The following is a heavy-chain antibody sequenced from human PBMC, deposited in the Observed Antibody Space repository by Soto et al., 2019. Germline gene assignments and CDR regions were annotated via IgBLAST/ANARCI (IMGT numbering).Heavy chain of an antibody. CDR1: GYTFTSYG. Sequence: QVQLVQSGAEVKKPGASVKVSCKASGYTFTSYGISWVRQAPGQGLEWMGWISAYNGNTNYAQKLQRRDTMTTDPSTSTAYMELRSLRSDDTAVYYCARDRGQTGTTFRDYWGQGTLVTVSS. J-gene: IGHJ4*02. CDR3: ARDRGQTGTTFRDY. V-gene: IGHV1-18*01. CDR2: ISAYNGNT. D-gene: IGHD1-7*01.